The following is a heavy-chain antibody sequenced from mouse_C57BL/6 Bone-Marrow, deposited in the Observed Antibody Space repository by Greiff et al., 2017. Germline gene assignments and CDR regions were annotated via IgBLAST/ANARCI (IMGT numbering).Heavy chain of an antibody. CDR3: ARRDDYAWFAY. D-gene: IGHD2-4*01. CDR1: GFTFSSYG. Sequence: EVHLVESGGDLVKPGGSLELSCAASGFTFSSYGMSWVRQTPDKRLEWVATISSGGSYTYYPDSVKGRFTISRDNAKNTLYLQMSSLKSEDTAMYYCARRDDYAWFAYWGQGTLVTVSA. CDR2: ISSGGSYT. J-gene: IGHJ3*01. V-gene: IGHV5-6*01.